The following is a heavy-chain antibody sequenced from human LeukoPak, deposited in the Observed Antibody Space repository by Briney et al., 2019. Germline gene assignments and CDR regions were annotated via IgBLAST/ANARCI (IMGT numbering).Heavy chain of an antibody. J-gene: IGHJ3*02. CDR3: ARPWGSGYYGSTQGAFDI. D-gene: IGHD3-22*01. V-gene: IGHV4-61*01. Sequence: SETLSLTCTVSGGSINSGSYYWSWIRQPPGKGLEWIGYIYYSGSTNYNPSLKSRVTISVDTSKNQFSLRLSSVTAADTAVYYCARPWGSGYYGSTQGAFDIWGQGTMVTVSS. CDR2: IYYSGST. CDR1: GGSINSGSYY.